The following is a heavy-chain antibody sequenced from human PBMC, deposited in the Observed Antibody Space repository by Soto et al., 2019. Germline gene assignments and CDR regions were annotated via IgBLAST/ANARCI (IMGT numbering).Heavy chain of an antibody. CDR2: INPLTGGK. D-gene: IGHD5-18*01. CDR1: GYPFTDYY. J-gene: IGHJ6*03. CDR3: ARCIHARLVYDYFYMDV. V-gene: IGHV1-2*04. Sequence: QVQLVQSGAEVRKPGASVKVSCKASGYPFTDYYIQWVRQAPGQGLEWLGWINPLTGGKKFAPKFQDWVTITRHTSITTSYMEMTRLTSDDTAVYYCARCIHARLVYDYFYMDVWGKGTSVPVSS.